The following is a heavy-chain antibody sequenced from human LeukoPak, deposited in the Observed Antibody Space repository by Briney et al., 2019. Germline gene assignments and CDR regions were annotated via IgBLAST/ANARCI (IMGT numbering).Heavy chain of an antibody. Sequence: GGSLRLSCAASGFTFSSYGMHWVRQAPGKGLEWVAVISYDGSNKYYADSVKGRFTISRDNSKNTLYLQMNSLRAEDTAVYYCAKDMKRVGDKLRYYYYGMDVWGQGTTVTVSS. D-gene: IGHD2-21*02. CDR2: ISYDGSNK. V-gene: IGHV3-30*18. CDR3: AKDMKRVGDKLRYYYYGMDV. CDR1: GFTFSSYG. J-gene: IGHJ6*02.